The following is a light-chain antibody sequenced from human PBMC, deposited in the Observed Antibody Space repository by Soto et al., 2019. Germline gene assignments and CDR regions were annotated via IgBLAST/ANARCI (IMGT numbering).Light chain of an antibody. Sequence: DIQMTQSPSSLSASVGDRVTITCRASQSISSFLNWYQQKPGKAPRLLIYAASSLQSGVPSRFSASESGTDFTINIRSLQPEDFATYYCQQSDRTPETFGQGTKVEIK. J-gene: IGKJ1*01. CDR2: AAS. V-gene: IGKV1-39*01. CDR3: QQSDRTPET. CDR1: QSISSF.